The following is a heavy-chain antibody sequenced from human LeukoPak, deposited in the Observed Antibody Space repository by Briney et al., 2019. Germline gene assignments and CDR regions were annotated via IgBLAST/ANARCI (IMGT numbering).Heavy chain of an antibody. D-gene: IGHD2-2*01. V-gene: IGHV3-11*01. CDR2: ISSSGSTT. J-gene: IGHJ6*02. CDR1: GFTFSDYY. CDR3: ARDGVVVVPAAPTFYYYYYGMDV. Sequence: GGSLRLSCAASGFTFSDYYMSWIRQAPGKGLEWVSYISSSGSTTYYADSVKGRFTISRDNAKNSLYLQMNSLRAEDTAVYYCARDGVVVVPAAPTFYYYYYGMDVWGQGTTVTVSS.